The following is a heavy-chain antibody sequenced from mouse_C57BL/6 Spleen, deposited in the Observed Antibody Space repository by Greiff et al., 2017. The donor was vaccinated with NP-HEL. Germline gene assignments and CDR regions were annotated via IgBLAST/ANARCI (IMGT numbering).Heavy chain of an antibody. J-gene: IGHJ1*03. D-gene: IGHD2-3*01. CDR1: GFTFSDYG. V-gene: IGHV5-17*01. CDR3: ARHDGYYSYFDV. CDR2: ISSGSSTI. Sequence: EVQGVESGGGLVKPGGSLKLSCAASGFTFSDYGMHWVRQAPEKGLEWVAYISSGSSTIYYADTVKGRFTISRDNAKNTLFLQMTSLRSEDTAMYYCARHDGYYSYFDVWGTGTTVTVSS.